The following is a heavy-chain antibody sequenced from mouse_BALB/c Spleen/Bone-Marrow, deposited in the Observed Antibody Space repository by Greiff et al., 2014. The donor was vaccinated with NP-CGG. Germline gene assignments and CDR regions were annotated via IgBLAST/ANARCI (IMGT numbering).Heavy chain of an antibody. Sequence: EVKLMESGPDLVKPSQSLSLTCTVTGYSITSDYSWHWIRQFPGNKLEWMGYIHYSGTTVYNPSLKSRISITRDTSNNQFFLQLNSVTTEDTATYYCARFAGTPYTMDYWGQETSVTVSS. D-gene: IGHD4-1*01. V-gene: IGHV3-1*02. CDR1: GYSITSDYS. CDR2: IHYSGTT. CDR3: ARFAGTPYTMDY. J-gene: IGHJ4*01.